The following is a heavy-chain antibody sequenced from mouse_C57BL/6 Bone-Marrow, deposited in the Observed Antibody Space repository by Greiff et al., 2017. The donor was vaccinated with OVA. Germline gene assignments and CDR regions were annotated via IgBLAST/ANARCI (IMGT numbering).Heavy chain of an antibody. CDR1: GYTFTSYW. V-gene: IGHV1-50*01. D-gene: IGHD2-2*01. CDR3: AREEGGYPFAY. CDR2: IDPSDSYT. Sequence: QVQLQQSGAELAKPGASVKLSCKASGYTFTSYWMQWVKQRPGQGLEWIGEIDPSDSYTNYNQKFKGKATLTVDTSSSTAYMQLSSLTSEDSAVYYCAREEGGYPFAYWGQGTLVTVSA. J-gene: IGHJ3*01.